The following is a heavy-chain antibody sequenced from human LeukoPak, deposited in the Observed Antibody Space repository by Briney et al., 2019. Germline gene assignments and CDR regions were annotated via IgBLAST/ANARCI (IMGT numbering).Heavy chain of an antibody. CDR2: ISSSGSTI. CDR1: GFTFSSYW. V-gene: IGHV3-48*04. J-gene: IGHJ6*02. Sequence: QPGGSLRLSCAASGFTFSSYWMHWVRQAPGKGLEWVSYISSSGSTIYYADSVKGRFTISRDNAKNSLYLQMNSLRAEDTAVYYCASQTGYDFWSGPRGHYYYGMDVWGQGTTVTVSS. CDR3: ASQTGYDFWSGPRGHYYYGMDV. D-gene: IGHD3-3*01.